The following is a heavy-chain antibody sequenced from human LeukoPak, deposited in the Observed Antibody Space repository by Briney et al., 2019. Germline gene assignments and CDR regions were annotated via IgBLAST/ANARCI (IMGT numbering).Heavy chain of an antibody. CDR1: GFTFSSYS. CDR3: AREGLYSSSSGGYYYMDV. D-gene: IGHD6-6*01. CDR2: ISSSSSYI. Sequence: GGSLRLSCAASGFTFSSYSMNWVRQAPGKGLEWVSSISSSSSYIYYADSVKSRFTISRDNAKNSLYLQMNSLRAEDTAVYYCAREGLYSSSSGGYYYMDVWGKGTTVTVSS. V-gene: IGHV3-21*04. J-gene: IGHJ6*03.